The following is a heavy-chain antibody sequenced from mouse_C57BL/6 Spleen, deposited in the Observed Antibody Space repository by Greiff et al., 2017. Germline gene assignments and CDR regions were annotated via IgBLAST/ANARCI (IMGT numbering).Heavy chain of an antibody. Sequence: VKLVESGPELVKPGASVKLSCKASGYTFTSYDINWVKQRPGQGLEWIGWIYPRDGSTKYNEKFKGKATLTVDTSSSTAYMELHSLTSEDSAVYFCAKGGYGYPWGQGTLVTVSA. V-gene: IGHV1-85*01. CDR2: IYPRDGST. J-gene: IGHJ3*01. D-gene: IGHD2-2*01. CDR1: GYTFTSYD. CDR3: AKGGYGYP.